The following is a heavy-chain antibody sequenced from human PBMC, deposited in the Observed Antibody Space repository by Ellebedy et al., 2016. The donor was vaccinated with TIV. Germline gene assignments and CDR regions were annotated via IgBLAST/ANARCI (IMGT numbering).Heavy chain of an antibody. CDR2: IDPSDSQI. D-gene: IGHD4-23*01. CDR3: ARHSGGGQGVFDI. CDR1: GYSFTNYW. V-gene: IGHV5-10-1*01. J-gene: IGHJ3*02. Sequence: PGGSLRLSCKASGYSFTNYWITWVRQMPGKGLERMGKIDPSDSQITYSPSFQGHVTITADTSISTAYLRWSSLRASDTAIYYCARHSGGGQGVFDIWGLGTIVTVSS.